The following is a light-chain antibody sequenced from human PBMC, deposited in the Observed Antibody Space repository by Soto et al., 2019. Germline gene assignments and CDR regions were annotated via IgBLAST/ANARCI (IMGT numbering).Light chain of an antibody. J-gene: IGKJ4*01. CDR3: QQYDNYPLT. CDR2: DAS. Sequence: EIQMTQSPFTLSASEGDRVTITCRASQSINARLAWHQQKPGKAPEVLIYDASNLKSGVPSRFSGSASGTEFTLTISSLQPDDFATYYCQQYDNYPLTFGGGTKVDI. CDR1: QSINAR. V-gene: IGKV1-5*01.